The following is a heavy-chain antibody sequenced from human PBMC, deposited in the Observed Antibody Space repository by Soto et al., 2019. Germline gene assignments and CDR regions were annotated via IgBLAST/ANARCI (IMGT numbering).Heavy chain of an antibody. D-gene: IGHD3-22*01. J-gene: IGHJ1*01. V-gene: IGHV1-3*01. CDR3: SRDPPSSNYDSSGYYPEYFQH. Sequence: ASVKVSCKASGYTFTSYAMHWVRQAPGQRLEWMGWINAGNGNTKYSQKFQGRVTITRDTSASTAYIELSSLRSEDTAVYYCSRDPPSSNYDSSGYYPEYFQHWGQGTLVTVS. CDR2: INAGNGNT. CDR1: GYTFTSYA.